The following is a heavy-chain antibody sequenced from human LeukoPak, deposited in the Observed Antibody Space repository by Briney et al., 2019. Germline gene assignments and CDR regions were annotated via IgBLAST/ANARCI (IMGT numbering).Heavy chain of an antibody. CDR3: ARRGSGEIYGMDV. V-gene: IGHV4-59*08. Sequence: KPSETLSLTCTVSGGSISSYYWSWIRQPPGKGLEWIGYIYYSGSTNYNPSLKSRVTISVDTSKNQFSLKLSSVTAADTAVYYCARRGSGEIYGMDVWGQGTTVTVSS. D-gene: IGHD2-15*01. J-gene: IGHJ6*02. CDR2: IYYSGST. CDR1: GGSISSYY.